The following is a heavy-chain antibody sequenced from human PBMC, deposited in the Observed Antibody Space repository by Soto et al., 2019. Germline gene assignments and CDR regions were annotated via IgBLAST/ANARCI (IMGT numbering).Heavy chain of an antibody. V-gene: IGHV1-69*13. CDR2: IIPIFGTA. CDR3: ARDNVVTASFDY. CDR1: GGTFSSYA. Sequence: ASVKVSCKASGGTFSSYAISWVRQAPGQGLEWMGGIIPIFGTANYAQKFQGRVTITADESTSTAYMELSSLRSEDTAVYYCARDNVVTASFDYWGQGTLVTVYS. D-gene: IGHD2-21*02. J-gene: IGHJ4*02.